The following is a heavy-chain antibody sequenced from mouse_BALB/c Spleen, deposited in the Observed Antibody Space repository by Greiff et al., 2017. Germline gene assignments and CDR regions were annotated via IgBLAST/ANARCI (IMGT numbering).Heavy chain of an antibody. J-gene: IGHJ4*01. CDR2: ISSGSSTI. CDR3: ARDYYGYDAMDY. V-gene: IGHV5-17*02. D-gene: IGHD1-2*01. CDR1: GFTFSSFG. Sequence: EVKLVESGGGLVQPGGSRKLSCAASGFTFSSFGMHWVRQAPEKGLEWVAYISSGSSTIYYADTVKGRFTISRDNPKNTLFLQMTSLRSEDTAMYYCARDYYGYDAMDYWGQGTSVTVSS.